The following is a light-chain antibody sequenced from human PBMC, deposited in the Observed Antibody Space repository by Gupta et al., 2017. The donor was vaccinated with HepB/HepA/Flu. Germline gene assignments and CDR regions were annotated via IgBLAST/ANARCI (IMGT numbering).Light chain of an antibody. Sequence: EMVMTQSPAILSVSPGERATLSCRTSQSVRRNLAWYQQKPGQSPRLLIYDASTRATGVPGRFSGSGFGTDFTLTINSRRSEDFALYYCQQYNNWPPGTFGQGTKVEIK. J-gene: IGKJ1*01. CDR2: DAS. CDR3: QQYNNWPPGT. V-gene: IGKV3-15*01. CDR1: QSVRRN.